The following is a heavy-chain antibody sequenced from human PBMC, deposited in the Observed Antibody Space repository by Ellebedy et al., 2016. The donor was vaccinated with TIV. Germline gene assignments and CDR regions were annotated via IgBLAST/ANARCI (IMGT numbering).Heavy chain of an antibody. D-gene: IGHD4-17*01. V-gene: IGHV4-59*08. CDR3: ATTEPRDYGDTKLDY. CDR2: IFYSGST. CDR1: AGALSGFY. Sequence: MPSETLSLTCTASAGALSGFYWSWVRQPPGKGLEWIGNIFYSGSTNYNPSLKSRLTISVDTSKNQFSLRLNSVTAADTAVYYCATTEPRDYGDTKLDYWGQGILVTVSS. J-gene: IGHJ4*02.